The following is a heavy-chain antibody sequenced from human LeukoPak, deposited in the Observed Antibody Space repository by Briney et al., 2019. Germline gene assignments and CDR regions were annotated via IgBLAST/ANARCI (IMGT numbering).Heavy chain of an antibody. J-gene: IGHJ6*02. CDR2: ISGDGGVT. CDR1: GFTFSDAV. V-gene: IGHV3-23*01. CDR3: ARGGGSGSYYRSPPSYYYGMDV. D-gene: IGHD3-10*01. Sequence: GGSLRLSSAASGFTFSDAVMSWVRQAPGKGLEWVSAISGDGGVTYYAASVKGRFTISRDNSKSTVYLQMNSLRAEDTAVYYCARGGGSGSYYRSPPSYYYGMDVWGQGTTVTVSS.